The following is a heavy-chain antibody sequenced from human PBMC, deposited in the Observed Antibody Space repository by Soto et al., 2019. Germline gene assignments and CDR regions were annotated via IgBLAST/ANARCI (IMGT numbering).Heavy chain of an antibody. V-gene: IGHV1-69*13. CDR2: IIPIFGTA. CDR1: GGTFSSYA. D-gene: IGHD6-13*01. Sequence: SVKVSCKASGGTFSSYAISWVRQAPGQGLEWMGGIIPIFGTANYAQKFQGRVTITADESTSTAYMELSGLRSEDTAVYYCARGRAGSSWSPFDYWGQGTLVTVSS. J-gene: IGHJ4*02. CDR3: ARGRAGSSWSPFDY.